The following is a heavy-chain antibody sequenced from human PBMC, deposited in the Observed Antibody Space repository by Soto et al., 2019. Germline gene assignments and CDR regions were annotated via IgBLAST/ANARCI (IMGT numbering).Heavy chain of an antibody. D-gene: IGHD6-13*01. V-gene: IGHV2-26*04. CDR2: IFSNDEK. CDR1: GFSLSNAGLG. J-gene: IGHJ5*02. CDR3: ASTYSTSWYWFDP. Sequence: QVTVKESGPVLVKPTETLTLTCTVSGFSLSNAGLGVRWIRQPPGKALEWLAHIFSNDEKSYSTSLKSRLTISKETSKSQVVLTLPNMDPVDTATYYCASTYSTSWYWFDPWGQGTLVTVA.